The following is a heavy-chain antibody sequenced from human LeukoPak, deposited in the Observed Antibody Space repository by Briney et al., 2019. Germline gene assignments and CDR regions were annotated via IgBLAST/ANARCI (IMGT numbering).Heavy chain of an antibody. Sequence: ASVKVSCKASGYRFTSYGISWVRQAPGQGLEWMGWISGYNGITNYAQKLQGRVTMTTDTSTSTAYMELRSLRSDDTAVYYCAREYCSTTRCYMADYWGQGTLVTVSS. J-gene: IGHJ4*02. V-gene: IGHV1-18*01. CDR1: GYRFTSYG. D-gene: IGHD2-2*01. CDR2: ISGYNGIT. CDR3: AREYCSTTRCYMADY.